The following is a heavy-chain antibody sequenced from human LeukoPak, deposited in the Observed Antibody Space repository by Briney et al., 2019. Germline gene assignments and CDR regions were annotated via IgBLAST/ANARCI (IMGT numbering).Heavy chain of an antibody. D-gene: IGHD3-3*01. CDR1: GYTFTSYD. Sequence: GASVKVSCKASGYTFTSYDINWVRQATGKGLEWMGWMNPNSGNTGYAQKFQGRVTITRNTSISTAYMELSSLRSEDTAVYYCARGLRITIFGVETDYYFDYWGQGTLVTVSS. CDR2: MNPNSGNT. CDR3: ARGLRITIFGVETDYYFDY. J-gene: IGHJ4*02. V-gene: IGHV1-8*03.